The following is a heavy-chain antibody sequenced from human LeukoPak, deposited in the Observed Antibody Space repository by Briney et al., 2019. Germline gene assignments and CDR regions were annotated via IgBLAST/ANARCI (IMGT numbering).Heavy chain of an antibody. D-gene: IGHD2-2*01. V-gene: IGHV1-2*02. Sequence: GASVKVSCKASGYTFTGYYMHWVRQAPGQGLEWMGWINPNSGGTNYAQKFQGRVTMTRDMSISTAYMELSRLRSDDTAVYYCARDRGYCSSTSCYHWFDPWGQGTLVTVSP. J-gene: IGHJ5*02. CDR1: GYTFTGYY. CDR2: INPNSGGT. CDR3: ARDRGYCSSTSCYHWFDP.